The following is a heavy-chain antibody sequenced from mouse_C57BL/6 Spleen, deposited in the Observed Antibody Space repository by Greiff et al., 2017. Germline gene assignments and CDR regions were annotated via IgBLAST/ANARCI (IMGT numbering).Heavy chain of an antibody. D-gene: IGHD1-1*02. V-gene: IGHV5-17*01. CDR2: ISSGSSTI. Sequence: EVKLVESGGGLVKPGGSLKLSCAASGFTFSDYGMHWVRQAPEKGLEWVAYISSGSSTIYYADTVKGRFTISRDNAKNTLFLQMTSLRSEDTAMYYCARTYGPGGFAYWGQGTLVTVSA. J-gene: IGHJ3*01. CDR3: ARTYGPGGFAY. CDR1: GFTFSDYG.